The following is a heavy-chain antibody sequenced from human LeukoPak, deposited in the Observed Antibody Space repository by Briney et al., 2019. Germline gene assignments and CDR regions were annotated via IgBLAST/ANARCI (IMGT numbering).Heavy chain of an antibody. Sequence: GGSLRLSCAASGFTFSSAWMSWVRQAPGKGLEWVAVISYDGSNKYYADSVKSRFTISRDNSKNTLYLQMNSLRAEDTAVYYCATLTTVRDYWGQGTLVTVSS. V-gene: IGHV3-30-3*01. CDR3: ATLTTVRDY. CDR1: GFTFSSAW. D-gene: IGHD4-17*01. J-gene: IGHJ4*02. CDR2: ISYDGSNK.